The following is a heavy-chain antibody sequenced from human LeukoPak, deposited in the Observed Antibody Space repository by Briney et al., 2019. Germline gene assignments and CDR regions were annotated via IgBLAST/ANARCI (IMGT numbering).Heavy chain of an antibody. V-gene: IGHV3-48*01. D-gene: IGHD3-3*01. CDR2: ISSSSSTI. Sequence: GGSLRLSCAASGFTFSSYSMNWVRQAPGKGLEWVSYISSSSSTIYYADSVKGRFTISRDNAKNSLYLQMNSLRAEDTAVYYCARAVRFLEWSYFDYWGQGTLVTVSS. CDR1: GFTFSSYS. CDR3: ARAVRFLEWSYFDY. J-gene: IGHJ4*02.